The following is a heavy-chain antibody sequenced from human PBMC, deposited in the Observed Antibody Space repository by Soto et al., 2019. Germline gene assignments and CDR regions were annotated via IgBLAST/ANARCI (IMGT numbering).Heavy chain of an antibody. CDR2: IIPIFGTA. CDR3: ARDRPEQLVRLYGMDV. CDR1: GGTFSSYA. V-gene: IGHV1-69*01. D-gene: IGHD6-6*01. Sequence: QVQLVQSGAEVKKRGSSVKVSCKASGGTFSSYAISWVRQAPGQGLEWMGGIIPIFGTANYAQKFQGRVTITADESTSTAYMELSSLRSEDTAVYYCARDRPEQLVRLYGMDVWGQVTTVTVSS. J-gene: IGHJ6*02.